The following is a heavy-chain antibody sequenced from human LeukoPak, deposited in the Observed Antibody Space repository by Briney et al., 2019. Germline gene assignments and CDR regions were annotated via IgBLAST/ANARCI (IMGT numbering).Heavy chain of an antibody. CDR3: ARDEYWFDP. Sequence: SETVSLTCTVSGGSISSYYWSWIRQPPGKGLEWIGYIYYSGSTNYNPSLKSRVTISVDTSKNQFSLKLSSLTAADTAVYYCARDEYWFDPWGQGTLATVSS. J-gene: IGHJ5*02. CDR2: IYYSGST. V-gene: IGHV4-59*01. CDR1: GGSISSYY. D-gene: IGHD2/OR15-2a*01.